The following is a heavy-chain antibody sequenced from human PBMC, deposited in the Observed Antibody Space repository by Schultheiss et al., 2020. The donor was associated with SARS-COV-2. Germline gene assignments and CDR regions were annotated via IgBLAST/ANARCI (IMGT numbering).Heavy chain of an antibody. J-gene: IGHJ4*02. Sequence: GESLKISCAASGFTFSSYSMNWVRQAPGKGLEWVSSISSSSSYIYYADSVKGRFTISRDNAKNSLYLQMNSLRAEDTAVYYCARDDDNYDSSGYNQFDYWGQGTLVTVSS. CDR3: ARDDDNYDSSGYNQFDY. CDR1: GFTFSSYS. D-gene: IGHD3-22*01. V-gene: IGHV3-21*01. CDR2: ISSSSSYI.